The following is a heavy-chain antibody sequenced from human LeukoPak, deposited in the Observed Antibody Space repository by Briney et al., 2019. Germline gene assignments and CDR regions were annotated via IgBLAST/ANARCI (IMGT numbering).Heavy chain of an antibody. V-gene: IGHV4-34*01. J-gene: IGHJ4*02. CDR3: ARHCFMVRGVRYFDY. D-gene: IGHD3-10*01. CDR1: GGSFSGYY. CDR2: INHSGST. Sequence: SETLSLTCAVYGGSFSGYYWSWIRQPPGKGLEWIGEINHSGSTNYNPSLKSRVTISVDTSKNQFSLKLSSVTAADTAVYYCARHCFMVRGVRYFDYWGQGTLVTVPS.